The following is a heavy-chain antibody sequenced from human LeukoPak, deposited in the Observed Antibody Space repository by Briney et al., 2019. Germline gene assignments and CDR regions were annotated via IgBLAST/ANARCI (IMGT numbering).Heavy chain of an antibody. CDR3: ARSDDSHGSDY. V-gene: IGHV1-46*01. Sequence: ASVKVSCKASGYTFTSYYMHWVRQAPGQGLEWMGIINPSGGGTSYAQKFRGRVTMTRDTSTSTVYMELSSLISEDTALYYCARSDDSHGSDYWGQGTLVTVSS. D-gene: IGHD3-10*01. CDR1: GYTFTSYY. CDR2: INPSGGGT. J-gene: IGHJ4*02.